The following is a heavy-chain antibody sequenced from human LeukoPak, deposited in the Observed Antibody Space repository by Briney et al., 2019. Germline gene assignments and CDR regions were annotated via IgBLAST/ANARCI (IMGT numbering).Heavy chain of an antibody. V-gene: IGHV1-8*01. J-gene: IGHJ6*03. CDR3: ARDPGLGIYYYYMDV. CDR2: MNPNSGNT. CDR1: GYTFTRYD. Sequence: ASVKVSCKASGYTFTRYDINWVRQTTGQGLEWMGWMNPNSGNTGYAQKFQGRVTITADESTSTAYMELSSLRSEDTAVYYCARDPGLGIYYYYMDVWGKGTTVTVSS. D-gene: IGHD3/OR15-3a*01.